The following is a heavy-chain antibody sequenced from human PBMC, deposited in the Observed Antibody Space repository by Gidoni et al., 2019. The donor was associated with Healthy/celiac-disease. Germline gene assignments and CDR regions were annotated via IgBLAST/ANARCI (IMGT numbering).Heavy chain of an antibody. V-gene: IGHV3-23*01. CDR3: AKANVYDSSGSINWFDP. Sequence: EVQRLESGGGLVQPGGSLRLSCAASGFTFSSYAMSWVRQAPGKGLEWVSAIIGSGGSTYYADSVKGRFTISRDNSKNTLYLQMNSLRAEDTAVYYCAKANVYDSSGSINWFDPWGQGTLVTVSS. J-gene: IGHJ5*02. D-gene: IGHD3-22*01. CDR2: IIGSGGST. CDR1: GFTFSSYA.